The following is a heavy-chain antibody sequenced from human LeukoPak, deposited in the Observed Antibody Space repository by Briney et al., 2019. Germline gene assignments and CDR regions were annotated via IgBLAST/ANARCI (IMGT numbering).Heavy chain of an antibody. CDR1: GYIFRDFY. V-gene: IGHV1-2*02. CDR3: AKDSSGGYTSH. D-gene: IGHD5-24*01. J-gene: IGHJ4*02. CDR2: INPNGGGT. Sequence: GASVKVSCKISGYIFRDFYIHWVRQAPGHGLEWMGWINPNGGGTDSAQRFQGRVTLTTDTSTGTAYMDLTSLTSDDTAVYFCAKDSSGGYTSHWGQGTLVTVSS.